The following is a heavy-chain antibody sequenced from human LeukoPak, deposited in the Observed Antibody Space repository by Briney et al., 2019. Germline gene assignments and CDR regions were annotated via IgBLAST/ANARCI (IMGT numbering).Heavy chain of an antibody. CDR1: GGSISSYY. Sequence: SETLSLTCTVSGGSISSYYWSWIRQPPGKGLEWIGYIYYSGSTNYNPSLKSRVTISVDTSKNQFSLKLSSVTAADTAVYYCARLFNYYESSGYGDWFDPWGQGTLVTVSS. CDR3: ARLFNYYESSGYGDWFDP. CDR2: IYYSGST. V-gene: IGHV4-59*08. D-gene: IGHD3-22*01. J-gene: IGHJ5*02.